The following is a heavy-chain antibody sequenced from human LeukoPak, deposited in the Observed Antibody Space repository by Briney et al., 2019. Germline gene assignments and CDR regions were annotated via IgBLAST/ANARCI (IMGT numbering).Heavy chain of an antibody. CDR2: ISGSGGST. J-gene: IGHJ6*02. V-gene: IGHV3-23*01. Sequence: PGGSLRLSCAASGFTFSSYAMSWVRQAPGNGLEWVSAISGSGGSTYYADSVKGRFTISRDNSKNTLYLQMNSLRAEDTAVYYCAKSMTTIHYYYYGMDVWGQGTTVTVSS. CDR3: AKSMTTIHYYYYGMDV. CDR1: GFTFSSYA. D-gene: IGHD5-24*01.